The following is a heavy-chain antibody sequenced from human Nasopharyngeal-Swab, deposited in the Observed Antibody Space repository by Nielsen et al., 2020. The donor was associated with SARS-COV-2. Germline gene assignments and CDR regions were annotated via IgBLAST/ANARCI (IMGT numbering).Heavy chain of an antibody. V-gene: IGHV4-4*07. J-gene: IGHJ6*01. CDR1: GGSISGYF. D-gene: IGHD1-1*01. Sequence: SETLSLTSSVSGGSISGYFLSWIRQPAGEGLEWIGRVCTGGSTNYNPSLKSRVTISIDMSKNQFSLELRSVTAADTAFYYCARSGTTKYGLDVWGQGTTVIVSS. CDR3: ARSGTTKYGLDV. CDR2: VCTGGST.